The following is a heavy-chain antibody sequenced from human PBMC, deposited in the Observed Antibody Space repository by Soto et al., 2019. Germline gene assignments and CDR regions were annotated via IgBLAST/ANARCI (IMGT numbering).Heavy chain of an antibody. CDR2: IYSGGST. Sequence: GGSLRLSCAASGFTVSSNYMSWVRQAPGKGLEWVSVIYSGGSTYYADSVKGRFTISRHNSKNTLYLQMNSLRAEDTAVYYCARERDQNRDAQYYLAVWGQGTTVTVSS. J-gene: IGHJ6*03. V-gene: IGHV3-53*04. CDR1: GFTVSSNY. CDR3: ARERDQNRDAQYYLAV.